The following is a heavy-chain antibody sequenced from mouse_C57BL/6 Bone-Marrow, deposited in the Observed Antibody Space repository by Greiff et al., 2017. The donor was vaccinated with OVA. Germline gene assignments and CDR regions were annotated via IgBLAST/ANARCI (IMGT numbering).Heavy chain of an antibody. CDR2: INPGSGGT. V-gene: IGHV1-54*01. CDR3: ARSGSNYPFDY. J-gene: IGHJ2*01. CDR1: GYAFTNYL. Sequence: VQRVESGAELVRPGTSVKVSCKASGYAFTNYLIEWVKQRPGQGLEWIGVINPGSGGTNYNEKFKGKATLTADKSSSTAYMQLSSLTSEDSAVYFCARSGSNYPFDYWGQGTTLTVSS. D-gene: IGHD2-5*01.